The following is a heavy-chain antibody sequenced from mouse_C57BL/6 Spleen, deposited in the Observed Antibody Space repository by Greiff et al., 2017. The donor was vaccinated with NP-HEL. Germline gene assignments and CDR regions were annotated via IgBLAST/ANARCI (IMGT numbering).Heavy chain of an antibody. V-gene: IGHV1-82*01. CDR2: IYPGAGDT. J-gene: IGHJ4*01. CDR1: GYAFSSSW. Sequence: QVQLQQSGPELVKPGASVKISCKASGYAFSSSWMNWVKQRPGKGLEWIGRIYPGAGDTNYNGKFKGKATLTADKSSSTAYMQLSSLTSEDSAVYFCARKVVPHAMDYWGQGTSVTVSS. CDR3: ARKVVPHAMDY. D-gene: IGHD1-1*01.